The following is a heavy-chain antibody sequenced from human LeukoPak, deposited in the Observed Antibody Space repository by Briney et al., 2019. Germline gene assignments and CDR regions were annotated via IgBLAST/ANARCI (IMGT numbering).Heavy chain of an antibody. Sequence: GASVKVSCKASGYTFTSYYMHWVRQAPGQGLEWMGINNPGGGGTSYAQKFQGRVTMTRDTSTSTLYMELSSLTSEDTAVYYCARDRLAASWYAFDYWGQGTLVTVSS. D-gene: IGHD6-13*01. CDR2: NNPGGGGT. CDR1: GYTFTSYY. V-gene: IGHV1-46*01. CDR3: ARDRLAASWYAFDY. J-gene: IGHJ4*02.